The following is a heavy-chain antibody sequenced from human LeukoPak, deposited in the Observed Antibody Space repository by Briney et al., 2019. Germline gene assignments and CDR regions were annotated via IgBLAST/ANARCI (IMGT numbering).Heavy chain of an antibody. V-gene: IGHV1-69*13. D-gene: IGHD3/OR15-3a*01. Sequence: GASVKVSCKASGGTFSSYAISWVRQAPGQGREWMGGIIPIFGTANYAQKFQGRVTITADESTSTAYMELSSLRSEDSAVYYCARVLGLDLDYWGQGTLVTVSS. CDR2: IIPIFGTA. J-gene: IGHJ4*02. CDR3: ARVLGLDLDY. CDR1: GGTFSSYA.